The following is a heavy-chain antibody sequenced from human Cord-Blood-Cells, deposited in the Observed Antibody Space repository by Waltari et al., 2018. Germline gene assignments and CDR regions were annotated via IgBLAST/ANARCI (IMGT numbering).Heavy chain of an antibody. J-gene: IGHJ4*02. Sequence: QVQLQQWGAGLLKPSETLSLTCAVYGGSFSGYYLSWIRQPPGKGLEWIGEINHSGSTNYNPSLKSRVTISVDTSKNQFSLKLSSVTAADTAVYYCARVYSSSWYFDYWGQGTLVTVSS. CDR1: GGSFSGYY. CDR3: ARVYSSSWYFDY. V-gene: IGHV4-34*01. CDR2: INHSGST. D-gene: IGHD6-13*01.